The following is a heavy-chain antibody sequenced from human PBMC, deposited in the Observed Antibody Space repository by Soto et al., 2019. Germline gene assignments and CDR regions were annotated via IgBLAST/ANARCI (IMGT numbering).Heavy chain of an antibody. CDR1: GFTFSSYT. Sequence: GGSLRLSCAASGFTFSSYTMSWVRQAPGKGLEWVSAISGSGGSTYYADSVKGRFTISRDNSKNTLYLQMNGLRAADTAVYYCAKDHGYAGGWHTPYYFDSWGQGTLVTVS. V-gene: IGHV3-23*01. CDR3: AKDHGYAGGWHTPYYFDS. CDR2: ISGSGGST. J-gene: IGHJ4*02. D-gene: IGHD6-19*01.